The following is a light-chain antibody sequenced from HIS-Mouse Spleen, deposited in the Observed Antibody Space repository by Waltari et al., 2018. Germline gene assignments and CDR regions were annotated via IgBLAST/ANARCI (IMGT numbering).Light chain of an antibody. CDR3: QQYYSTPRT. J-gene: IGKJ2*02. Sequence: DIVMTQSPDSLAVSLGERATIKCKSSQSVLYSSNNKNYVAWYQQKPGQPPKLLIYWASTRESGVPDRFSGSGSGTDFTLTISSLQAEDVAVYYCQQYYSTPRTFGQGTKLEIK. CDR2: WAS. V-gene: IGKV4-1*01. CDR1: QSVLYSSNNKNY.